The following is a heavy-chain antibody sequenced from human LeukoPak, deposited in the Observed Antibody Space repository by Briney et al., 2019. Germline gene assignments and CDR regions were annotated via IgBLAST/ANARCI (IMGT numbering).Heavy chain of an antibody. CDR1: GFSFSTYA. V-gene: IGHV3-23*01. CDR2: ISGSGGYT. D-gene: IGHD6-19*01. Sequence: GGSLRLSCAGSGFSFSTYAMTWVRQVPRMGLESVSAISGSGGYTYYADSVKGRFTISRDNSKNTLYLQMNSLRAEDTAIYYCAKAEGKNPTGGRWLDWGQGTLVTVSS. J-gene: IGHJ4*02. CDR3: AKAEGKNPTGGRWLD.